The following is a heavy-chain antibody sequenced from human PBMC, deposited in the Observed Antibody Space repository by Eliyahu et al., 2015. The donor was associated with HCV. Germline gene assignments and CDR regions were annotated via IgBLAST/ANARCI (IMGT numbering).Heavy chain of an antibody. V-gene: IGHV4-31*03. CDR2: IYHTGTS. J-gene: IGHJ5*02. D-gene: IGHD1-1*01. CDR3: ARVPDRTENWLDP. CDR1: AASLTRDGYY. Sequence: QVQLQESGPGLVRPSQTLSLTCXVSAASLTRDGYYWSWIRQQPGKGLEWIGYIYHTGTSYSSPSLRSRVSLSIDTSKNQFTLTLRSVTAADTAVYYCARVPDRTENWLDPWGQGRLVTVS.